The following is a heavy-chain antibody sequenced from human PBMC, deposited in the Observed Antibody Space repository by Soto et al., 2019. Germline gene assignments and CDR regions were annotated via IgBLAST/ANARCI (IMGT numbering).Heavy chain of an antibody. J-gene: IGHJ6*02. V-gene: IGHV4-31*03. CDR3: AASGYYYGMDV. CDR2: IYYSGST. CDR1: GGSISSGGYY. D-gene: IGHD6-6*01. Sequence: SETLSLTCTVSGGSISSGGYYWSWIRQHPGKGLEWIGYIYYSGSTYYNPSLKSRVTISVDTSKNQFSLELSSVTAADTAVYYCAASGYYYGMDVWGQGTTVTVSS.